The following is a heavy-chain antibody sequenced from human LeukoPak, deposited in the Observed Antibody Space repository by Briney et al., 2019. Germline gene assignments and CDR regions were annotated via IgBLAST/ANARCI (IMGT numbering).Heavy chain of an antibody. V-gene: IGHV3-30-3*01. Sequence: PPGGSLRLSCAASGFTFSSYAMPWVRQAPGKGLEWVAVISYDGSNKYYADSVKGRFTISRDNSKNTLYLQMYSLRAEDTAVYYCARDVEYYFDYWGQGTLVTVSS. J-gene: IGHJ4*02. CDR1: GFTFSSYA. CDR2: ISYDGSNK. CDR3: ARDVEYYFDY. D-gene: IGHD5-24*01.